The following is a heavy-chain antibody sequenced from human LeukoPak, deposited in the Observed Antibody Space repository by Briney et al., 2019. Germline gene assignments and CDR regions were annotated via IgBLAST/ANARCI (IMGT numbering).Heavy chain of an antibody. Sequence: GGSLRLSCAASGFTFGNYCMSWVRQAPGKGLEWVANIKQDGSDKYNVDSVTGRFTISRDNAKNSLYLQMNSLRAEDTAVYYCARWATSFDLWGQGTLVTVSS. D-gene: IGHD6-6*01. CDR3: ARWATSFDL. V-gene: IGHV3-7*01. CDR2: IKQDGSDK. J-gene: IGHJ4*02. CDR1: GFTFGNYC.